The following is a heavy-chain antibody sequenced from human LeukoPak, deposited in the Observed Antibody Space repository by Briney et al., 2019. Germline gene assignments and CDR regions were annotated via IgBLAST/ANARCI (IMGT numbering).Heavy chain of an antibody. CDR2: IYYSGST. CDR3: ARDLFAAVAGTVAYYYYGMDV. Sequence: SETLSLTCTVSGGSISSSSYYWGWIRQHPGKGLEWIGYIYYSGSTYYNPSLKSRVTISVDTSKNQFSLRLSSVTAADTAVYYCARDLFAAVAGTVAYYYYGMDVWGQGTTVTVSS. V-gene: IGHV4-31*03. J-gene: IGHJ6*02. D-gene: IGHD6-19*01. CDR1: GGSISSSSYY.